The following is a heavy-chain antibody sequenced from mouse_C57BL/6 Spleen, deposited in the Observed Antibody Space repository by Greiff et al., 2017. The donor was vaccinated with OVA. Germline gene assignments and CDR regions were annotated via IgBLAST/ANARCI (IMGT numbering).Heavy chain of an antibody. CDR3: TRGTGYYAMEY. Sequence: EVQGVESGEGLVKPGGSLKLSCAASGFTFSSYAMSWVRQTPEKRLEWVAYISSGGDYIYYADTVKGRCTISRDNARNTPYLQMSSLKSEDTAMYYCTRGTGYYAMEYWGQGTSVTVSS. D-gene: IGHD4-1*01. CDR2: ISSGGDYI. J-gene: IGHJ4*01. CDR1: GFTFSSYA. V-gene: IGHV5-9-1*02.